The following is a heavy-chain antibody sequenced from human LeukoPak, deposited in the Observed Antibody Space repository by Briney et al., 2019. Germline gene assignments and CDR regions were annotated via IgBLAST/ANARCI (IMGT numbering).Heavy chain of an antibody. CDR2: IRYDGSNK. CDR3: AKDPNYYDSSGYGDY. Sequence: GGSLRLSCAASGFTFSSYGMHWVRQAPGKGLGWVAFIRYDGSNKYYADSVKGRFTISRDNSKNTLYLQMNSLRAEDTAVYYCAKDPNYYDSSGYGDYWGQGTLVTVSS. CDR1: GFTFSSYG. J-gene: IGHJ4*02. D-gene: IGHD3-22*01. V-gene: IGHV3-30*02.